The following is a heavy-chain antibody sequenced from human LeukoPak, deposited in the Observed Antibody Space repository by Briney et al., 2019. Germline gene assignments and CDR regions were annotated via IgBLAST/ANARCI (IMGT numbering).Heavy chain of an antibody. Sequence: SETLSLTCTVSGGSVSSGSYYWSWIRQPPGKGLEWIGYIYYSGSTNYNPSLKSRVTISVDMSKNQFSLKLSSVTAADTAVYYCARDRVVVVPAAMRRGYYFDYWGQGTLVTVSS. V-gene: IGHV4-61*01. D-gene: IGHD2-2*01. CDR2: IYYSGST. CDR1: GGSVSSGSYY. CDR3: ARDRVVVVPAAMRRGYYFDY. J-gene: IGHJ4*02.